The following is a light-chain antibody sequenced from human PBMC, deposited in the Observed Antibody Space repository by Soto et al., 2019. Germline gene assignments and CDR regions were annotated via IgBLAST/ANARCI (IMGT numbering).Light chain of an antibody. V-gene: IGLV1-40*01. Sequence: QPVLTQSPSASGTPGQRVTISCTGSSSNIGAGYDVHWYQQLPGTAPKLVIYDNNNRPSGVSDRFSGSKSGTSASLAITGLQAEDEADYYCQSHDNSLRGSVFGGGTKLTVL. CDR3: QSHDNSLRGSV. CDR2: DNN. J-gene: IGLJ2*01. CDR1: SSNIGAGYD.